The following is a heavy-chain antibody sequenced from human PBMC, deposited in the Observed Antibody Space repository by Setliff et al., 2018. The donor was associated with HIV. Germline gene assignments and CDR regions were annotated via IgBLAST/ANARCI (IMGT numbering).Heavy chain of an antibody. Sequence: SETLSLTCTVSGGSISSSSYYWGWIRQPPGKGLEWIGSIYYSGSTYYNPSLKSRVTISIDTSKNEFSLKLSSVTAADTAVYYCARDGRHDRNSWFITHQYFKHWGQGTLVTVS. CDR3: ARDGRHDRNSWFITHQYFKH. CDR1: GGSISSSSYY. CDR2: IYYSGST. V-gene: IGHV4-39*07. J-gene: IGHJ1*01. D-gene: IGHD6-13*01.